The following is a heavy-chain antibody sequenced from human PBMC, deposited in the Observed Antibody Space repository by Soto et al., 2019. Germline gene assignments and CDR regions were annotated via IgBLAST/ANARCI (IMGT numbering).Heavy chain of an antibody. V-gene: IGHV3-33*01. CDR3: ARGNLPGYSYSGSYYYYGMDV. CDR2: IWYDGNKK. D-gene: IGHD5-18*01. CDR1: GFTFSSYG. Sequence: QVQLVESGGGVVQPGRSLRLSCAASGFTFSSYGMHWVRQAPGKGLQWVAIIWYDGNKKYYADSVKGRFTISRDNSKNTLYLQMNSLRAEDTAVYYCARGNLPGYSYSGSYYYYGMDVWGQGTTVTVSS. J-gene: IGHJ6*02.